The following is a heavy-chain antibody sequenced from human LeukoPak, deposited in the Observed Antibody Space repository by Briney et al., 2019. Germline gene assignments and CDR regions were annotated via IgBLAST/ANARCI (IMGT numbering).Heavy chain of an antibody. CDR1: GYSISRGYY. J-gene: IGHJ4*02. CDR3: ARAGWIITSGIDY. D-gene: IGHD3-10*01. V-gene: IGHV4-38-2*02. CDR2: VYHTGST. Sequence: SETLSLTCTVSGYSISRGYYWALIRQPPGKGLEWIGTVYHTGSTYYNPSLDSRVTISVDTSKNEFSLNLKSVTAADTAVYYCARAGWIITSGIDYWGQGALVTVSS.